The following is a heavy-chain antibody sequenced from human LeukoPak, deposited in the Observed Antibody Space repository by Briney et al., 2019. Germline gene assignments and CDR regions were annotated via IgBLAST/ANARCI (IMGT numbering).Heavy chain of an antibody. CDR3: AREFTYGDYVDY. J-gene: IGHJ4*02. V-gene: IGHV3-48*03. D-gene: IGHD4-17*01. Sequence: GGSLRLSCAASGFTFSTYEMNWVRQAPAKGLEWLSYISNSGSTIYYADSMRGRFTISRDNAKNSLYLQMNSLRAEDTAVYYCAREFTYGDYVDYWGQGTLVTVSS. CDR1: GFTFSTYE. CDR2: ISNSGSTI.